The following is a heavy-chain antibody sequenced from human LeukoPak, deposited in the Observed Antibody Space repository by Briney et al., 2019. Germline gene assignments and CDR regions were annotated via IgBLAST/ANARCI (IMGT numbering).Heavy chain of an antibody. CDR3: TKDVFHWAFDI. D-gene: IGHD1-1*01. CDR2: IGGGGSDT. V-gene: IGHV3-23*01. CDR1: GFTFTQIG. Sequence: GSLRLSCAVSGFTFTQIGMGWVRQAPGKGLEWVAAIGGGGSDTKYTDSVKGRFTLSRDISKNTLYLQMDSLRAEDTAVYFCTKDVFHWAFDIWGPGTLATVSS. J-gene: IGHJ3*02.